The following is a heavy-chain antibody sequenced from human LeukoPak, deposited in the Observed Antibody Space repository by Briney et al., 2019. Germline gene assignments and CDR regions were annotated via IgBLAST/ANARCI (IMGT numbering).Heavy chain of an antibody. V-gene: IGHV3-7*01. CDR2: IKQDGSEK. CDR1: GFTFSSYA. D-gene: IGHD6-13*01. CDR3: AGGPTDSSSWYYYYYYMDV. Sequence: QPGRSLRLSCAASGFTFSSYAMHWVRQAPGKGLEWVANIKQDGSEKYYVDSVKGRFTISRDNAKNSLYLQMNSLRAEDTAVYYCAGGPTDSSSWYYYYYYMDVWGKGTTVTVSS. J-gene: IGHJ6*03.